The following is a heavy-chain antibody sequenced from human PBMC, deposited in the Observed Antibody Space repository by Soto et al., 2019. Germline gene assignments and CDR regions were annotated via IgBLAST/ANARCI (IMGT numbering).Heavy chain of an antibody. D-gene: IGHD2-8*01. CDR3: ARDGFGYCTNGVCYDWFDP. Sequence: ASVKVSCKASGGTFSSYAISWVRQAPGQGLEWMGGIIPIFGTANYAQKFQGRVTITADESTSTAYMELSSLRSEDTAVYYCARDGFGYCTNGVCYDWFDPWGQGTLVTVSS. CDR1: GGTFSSYA. CDR2: IIPIFGTA. V-gene: IGHV1-69*13. J-gene: IGHJ5*02.